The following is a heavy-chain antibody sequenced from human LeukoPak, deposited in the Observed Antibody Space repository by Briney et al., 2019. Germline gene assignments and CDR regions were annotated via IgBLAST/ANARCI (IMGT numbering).Heavy chain of an antibody. CDR2: TSGSGDGT. CDR1: GFTFSSYA. Sequence: TGGSLRLSCAASGFTFSSYAMSWVRQAPGKGLEWVSATSGSGDGTFYADSVKGRFTISRDNSKNTLYPQMNSLRAEDTAIYYCAKLRDFFDSSGQFDYWGQGTLVTVSS. V-gene: IGHV3-23*01. CDR3: AKLRDFFDSSGQFDY. D-gene: IGHD3-22*01. J-gene: IGHJ4*02.